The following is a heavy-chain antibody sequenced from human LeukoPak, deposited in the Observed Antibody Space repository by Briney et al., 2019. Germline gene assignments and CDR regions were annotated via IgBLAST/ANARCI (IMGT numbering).Heavy chain of an antibody. CDR1: GGSISSYY. CDR2: IYYSGST. D-gene: IGHD2-2*02. Sequence: SETLSLTCTVSGGSISSYYWSWIRQPPGKGLEWIGYIYYSGSTNYNPSLKSRVTISVDTFKNQFSLKLSSVTAADTAVYYCARGPTAILYYYYGMDVWGQGTTVTVSS. J-gene: IGHJ6*02. CDR3: ARGPTAILYYYYGMDV. V-gene: IGHV4-59*01.